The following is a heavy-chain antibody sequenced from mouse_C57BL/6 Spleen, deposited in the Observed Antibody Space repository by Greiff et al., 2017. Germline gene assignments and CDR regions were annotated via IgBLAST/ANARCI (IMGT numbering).Heavy chain of an antibody. D-gene: IGHD4-1*01. Sequence: QVQLKQSGAELVKPGASVKISCKASGYAFSSYWMNWVKQRPGKGLEWIGQLYPGDGDTNYNGTFKGKATLTADKSSSTAYMQLSSLTSEDSAVYFCARSNWRYFDYWGQGTTLTVSS. CDR1: GYAFSSYW. J-gene: IGHJ2*01. CDR2: LYPGDGDT. V-gene: IGHV1-80*01. CDR3: ARSNWRYFDY.